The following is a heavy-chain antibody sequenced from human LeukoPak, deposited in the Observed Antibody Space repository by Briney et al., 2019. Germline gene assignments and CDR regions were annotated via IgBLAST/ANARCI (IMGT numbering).Heavy chain of an antibody. D-gene: IGHD6-19*01. V-gene: IGHV3-7*01. CDR1: GFTFSSYW. CDR3: ARDGGRFYYYYGMDV. CDR2: IKQDGSEK. J-gene: IGHJ6*02. Sequence: GGSLRLSCAASGFTFSSYWMSWVRQAPGKGLEWVANIKQDGSEKYYVDSVKGRFTISRDNAKNSLYLQMNSLRAEDTAVYYCARDGGRFYYYYGMDVWGQGTTVTVSS.